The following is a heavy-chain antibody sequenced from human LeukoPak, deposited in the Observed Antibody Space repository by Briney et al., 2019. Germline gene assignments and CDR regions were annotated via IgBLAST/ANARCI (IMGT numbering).Heavy chain of an antibody. D-gene: IGHD3-10*01. V-gene: IGHV4-38-2*02. Sequence: SETLSLTCTVSGYSISSGYYWGWIRQPPGKGLEWIGSIYHSGSTNYNPSLKSRVTMSVDTSKNQFSLKLSSVTAADTAVYYCAREGRYLRNWFDPWGQGTLVTVSS. CDR2: IYHSGST. CDR1: GYSISSGYY. J-gene: IGHJ5*02. CDR3: AREGRYLRNWFDP.